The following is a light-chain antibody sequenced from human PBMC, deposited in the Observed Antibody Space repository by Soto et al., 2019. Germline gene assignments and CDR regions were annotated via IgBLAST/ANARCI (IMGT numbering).Light chain of an antibody. CDR1: QSVSSSY. CDR3: QQYGSSLVT. V-gene: IGKV3-20*01. J-gene: IGKJ1*01. CDR2: GAS. Sequence: EVVLTQSPATLSLSPGERATLSCRASQSVSSSYLAWYQQKPGQAPRLLLYGASSRATGIPARFSGSGSGTDFTLTISRLEPEDFAVYYCQQYGSSLVTFGQGTKVDIK.